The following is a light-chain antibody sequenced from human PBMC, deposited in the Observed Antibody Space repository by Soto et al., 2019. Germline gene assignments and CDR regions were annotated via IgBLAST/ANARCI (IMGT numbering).Light chain of an antibody. CDR3: SSYGASSTL. CDR2: DVS. Sequence: QSVLTQPASLSGSPGQSITISCTGTSTDIGSYNYVSWYQQHPGKAPKLMIFDVSYRPSGISDRFSGSKSSNTASLTISGPQPEDEADYYCSSYGASSTLFGGGTKLTVL. J-gene: IGLJ2*01. V-gene: IGLV2-14*03. CDR1: STDIGSYNY.